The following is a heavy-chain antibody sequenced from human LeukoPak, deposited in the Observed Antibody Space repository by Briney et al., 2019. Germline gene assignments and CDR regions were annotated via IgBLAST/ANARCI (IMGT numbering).Heavy chain of an antibody. CDR3: AREGYCTNGVCSNWFDP. CDR2: INYSGST. CDR1: GGSISSYY. V-gene: IGHV4-59*01. D-gene: IGHD2-8*01. J-gene: IGHJ5*02. Sequence: SETLSLTCTVSGGSISSYYWSWIRQPPGKGLEWIGYINYSGSTNYNPSLKSRVTISVDTSKNQFSLELSSVTAADTAVYYCAREGYCTNGVCSNWFDPWGQGTLVTVSS.